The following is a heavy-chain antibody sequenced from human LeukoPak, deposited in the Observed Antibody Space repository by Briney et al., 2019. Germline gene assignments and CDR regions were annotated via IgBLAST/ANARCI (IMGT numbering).Heavy chain of an antibody. J-gene: IGHJ1*01. CDR3: ARPSTKYSSSSGYFQH. CDR1: GGSISSSSYN. Sequence: SETLSLTCTVSGGSISSSSYNWGWIRQPPGKGLEGIGSIFYSGSTYYNPSLKSRVTISVDTSKNQFSLKLSSVTAADTAVYYCARPSTKYSSSSGYFQHWGQGTLVTVSS. D-gene: IGHD6-6*01. CDR2: IFYSGST. V-gene: IGHV4-39*01.